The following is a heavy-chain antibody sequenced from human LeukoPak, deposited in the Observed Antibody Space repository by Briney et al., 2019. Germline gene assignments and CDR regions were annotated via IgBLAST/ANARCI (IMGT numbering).Heavy chain of an antibody. CDR2: INSDGSST. D-gene: IGHD6-13*01. CDR1: GFTFSSYW. V-gene: IGHV3-74*01. Sequence: QSGGSLRLSCAASGFTFSSYWMHWVRQAPGKGLVWVSRINSDGSSTSYADSVRGRFSISRDNAKNTLYLQMNSLRAEDTAVYYCAKDPAYSSSRLYYFDYWGQGTLVTVSS. CDR3: AKDPAYSSSRLYYFDY. J-gene: IGHJ4*02.